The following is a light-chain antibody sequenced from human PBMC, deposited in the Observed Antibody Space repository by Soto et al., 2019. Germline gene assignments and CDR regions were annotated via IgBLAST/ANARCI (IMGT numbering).Light chain of an antibody. CDR1: SSNVGKNY. CDR2: DTD. V-gene: IGLV1-51*01. CDR3: ATWDSSLRVVL. J-gene: IGLJ2*01. Sequence: QSVLTQPPSVSAAPGQTVTISCSGGSSNVGKNYVAWYQQVPGTAPKLVMYDTDKRPSGIPDRFSGSKSGTSATLGITGLQTGDEADYYCATWDSSLRVVLFGGGTKLTVL.